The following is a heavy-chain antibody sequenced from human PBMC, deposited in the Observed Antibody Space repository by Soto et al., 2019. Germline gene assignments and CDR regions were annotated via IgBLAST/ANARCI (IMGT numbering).Heavy chain of an antibody. Sequence: GSLRLSCAASGFTFSDYYMSWIRQAPGKGLEWVSYISSSGSTIYYADSVKGRFTISRDNAKNSLYLQMNSLRAEETAVYYCARDSPSGYYFDYWGQGTLVTFSS. CDR1: GFTFSDYY. V-gene: IGHV3-11*01. J-gene: IGHJ4*02. D-gene: IGHD3-3*01. CDR2: ISSSGSTI. CDR3: ARDSPSGYYFDY.